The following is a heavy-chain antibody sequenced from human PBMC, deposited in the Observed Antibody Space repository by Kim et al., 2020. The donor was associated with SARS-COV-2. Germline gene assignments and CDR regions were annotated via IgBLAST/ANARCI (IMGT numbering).Heavy chain of an antibody. Sequence: SETLSLTCTVSGGSINSYYWSWIRQPPGKGLEWIGYIYYSGSTNYNPSLKSRVTISVDTSKNQFSLKLSSVTAADTAVYYCARSAETYYYGSGSPLPTPDGMDVWGQGTTVTVSS. V-gene: IGHV4-59*01. CDR2: IYYSGST. J-gene: IGHJ6*02. D-gene: IGHD3-10*01. CDR1: GGSINSYY. CDR3: ARSAETYYYGSGSPLPTPDGMDV.